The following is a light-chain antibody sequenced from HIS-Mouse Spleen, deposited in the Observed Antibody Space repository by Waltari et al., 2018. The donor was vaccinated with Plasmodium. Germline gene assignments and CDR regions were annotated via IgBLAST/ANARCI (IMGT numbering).Light chain of an antibody. CDR2: EDS. V-gene: IGLV3-10*01. J-gene: IGLJ3*02. Sequence: SYDLTQPPSVSVSPGQTSRITCPGDTLPTTYAYWYQQKSGQAPVLVIYEDSKRPSGIPVRFSGSSSGTMATLTISGAQVEDEADYYCYSTDSSGNHRVFGGGTKLTVL. CDR3: YSTDSSGNHRV. CDR1: TLPTTY.